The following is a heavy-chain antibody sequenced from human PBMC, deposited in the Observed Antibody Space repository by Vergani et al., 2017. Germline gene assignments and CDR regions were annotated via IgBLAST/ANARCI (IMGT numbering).Heavy chain of an antibody. CDR2: ISWNSGSI. Sequence: EVQLVESGGGLVQPGRSLRLSCAASGFTFDDYAMHWVRQAPGKGLEWVSGISWNSGSIGYADSVKGRFTISRDNAKNSLYLQMNSLRAEDTALYYCSKGSWGSSPYFDYWGQGTLVTVSS. J-gene: IGHJ4*02. D-gene: IGHD6-6*01. V-gene: IGHV3-9*01. CDR3: SKGSWGSSPYFDY. CDR1: GFTFDDYA.